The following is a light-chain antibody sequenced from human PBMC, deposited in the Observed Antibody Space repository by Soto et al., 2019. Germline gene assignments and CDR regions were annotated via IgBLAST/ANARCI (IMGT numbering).Light chain of an antibody. V-gene: IGKV1-9*01. Sequence: IQLTQSPSSLYASVGDRVTITCRASQGISSYLAWYQQKPGKAPKLLIYAASTLQSGVPSRFSGTGSGTEFTLSIDNLQPDDFATYYCQQYHTSSITFGQGTRLEIK. CDR2: AAS. J-gene: IGKJ5*01. CDR1: QGISSY. CDR3: QQYHTSSIT.